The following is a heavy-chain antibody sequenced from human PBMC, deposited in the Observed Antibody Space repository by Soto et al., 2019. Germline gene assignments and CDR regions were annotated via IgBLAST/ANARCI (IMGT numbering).Heavy chain of an antibody. CDR2: LIPIYDEP. J-gene: IGHJ6*04. V-gene: IGHV1-69*06. CDR3: ARVRDPHLDHYGLDG. Sequence: QVQLVQSGAEVKSPGSSVKVSCKTSGFTFNVYGIHWVRQAPGQGLEWMGGLIPIYDEPYYAQKFQGRVTITADKSTTTVHLELSRLRSEDTAVYFCARVRDPHLDHYGLDGWGKGTTVTVSA. CDR1: GFTFNVYG.